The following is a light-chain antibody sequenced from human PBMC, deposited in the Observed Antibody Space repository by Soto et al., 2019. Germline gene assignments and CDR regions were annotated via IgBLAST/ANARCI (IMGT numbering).Light chain of an antibody. Sequence: QSALTQPPSASGSAGQSVTISCTGASSDVGGYNYVSWYQQYPGKAPKLMIYEVSTRPSGVPDRFSGSKSGKTASLTVSGLQPEGESDYYCTSYAGSNIWVFGGGTKLTV. V-gene: IGLV2-8*01. CDR2: EVS. J-gene: IGLJ3*02. CDR1: SSDVGGYNY. CDR3: TSYAGSNIWV.